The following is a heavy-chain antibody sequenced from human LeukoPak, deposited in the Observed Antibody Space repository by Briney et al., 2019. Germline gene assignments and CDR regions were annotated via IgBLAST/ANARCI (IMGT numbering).Heavy chain of an antibody. CDR1: GGSFSGYY. CDR2: INHSGST. Sequence: PSETLSLTCAVYGGSFSGYYWSWLRQPPGKGLEWIGEINHSGSTNYNPSLKSRVTISVDTSKNQFSLKLSSVTAADTAVYYCARKARGITMVRGVIYCYYYMDVWGKGTTVTVSS. D-gene: IGHD3-10*01. J-gene: IGHJ6*03. CDR3: ARKARGITMVRGVIYCYYYMDV. V-gene: IGHV4-34*01.